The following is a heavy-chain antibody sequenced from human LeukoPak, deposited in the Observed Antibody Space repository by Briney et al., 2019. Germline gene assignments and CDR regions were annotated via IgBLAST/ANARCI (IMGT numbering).Heavy chain of an antibody. CDR1: GGTFSSYA. D-gene: IGHD3-22*01. CDR3: AREGSSGYYNDY. CDR2: ISAYNGNT. Sequence: ASVKVSCKASGGTFSSYAISWVRQAPGQGLEWMGWISAYNGNTNYAQKLQGRVTMTTDTSTSTAYMELRSLRSDDTAVYYCAREGSSGYYNDYWGQGILVTVSS. V-gene: IGHV1-18*01. J-gene: IGHJ4*02.